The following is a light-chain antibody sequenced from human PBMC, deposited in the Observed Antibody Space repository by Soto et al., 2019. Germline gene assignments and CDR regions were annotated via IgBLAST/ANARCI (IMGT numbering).Light chain of an antibody. Sequence: QSALTQPASVSGSPGQSITLSCTGTSSDLGGYDYVSWYQRYPGKAPKLIIYDVNNRPSGVSNRFSGSKSGNTASLTIAGLQAEDAADYSCTAYASSSTHVVFGGGTKLTVL. CDR3: TAYASSSTHVV. J-gene: IGLJ2*01. CDR2: DVN. V-gene: IGLV2-14*01. CDR1: SSDLGGYDY.